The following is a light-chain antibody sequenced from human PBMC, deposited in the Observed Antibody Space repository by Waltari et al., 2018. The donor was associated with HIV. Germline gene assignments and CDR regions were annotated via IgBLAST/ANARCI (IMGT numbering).Light chain of an antibody. CDR2: QNK. CDR3: QAWDSSTRGL. J-gene: IGLJ2*01. CDR1: KLGDKY. Sequence: SYELTQPPSMSVSPGQTASITCSGDKLGDKYACWYQQKPGQSPVLVIYQNKKRPSGIPERFSGSNSGNTGTLTISGTQAVDEADYYCQAWDSSTRGLFGGGTRLTVL. V-gene: IGLV3-1*01.